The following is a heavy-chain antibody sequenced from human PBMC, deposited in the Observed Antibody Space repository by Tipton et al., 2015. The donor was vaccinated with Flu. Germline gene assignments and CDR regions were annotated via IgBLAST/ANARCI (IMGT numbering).Heavy chain of an antibody. J-gene: IGHJ4*02. V-gene: IGHV3-23*01. CDR1: GFTFSDSA. CDR2: IGGSGDNT. Sequence: SPRLSCAASGFTFSDSAMNWVRQAPGKGLEWVSDIGGSGDNTHYADSVKGRFTISRDNSKNTLYLQMNSLRPEDTAIYYCAKDFNWGSTWGQGTLVTVSS. D-gene: IGHD7-27*01. CDR3: AKDFNWGST.